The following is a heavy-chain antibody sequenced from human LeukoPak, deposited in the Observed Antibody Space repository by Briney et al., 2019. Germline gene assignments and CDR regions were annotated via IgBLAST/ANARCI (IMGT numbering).Heavy chain of an antibody. D-gene: IGHD6-13*01. J-gene: IGHJ4*02. CDR3: ARGAIAAVDY. Sequence: GGSLRLSCAAAGFTFSDYCMNWVRQAPGKGLEGVAGISGSCISTYYADSVKGRFTISRDNAKNSLYLQMNSLRAEDTAVYYCARGAIAAVDYWGQGTLVTVSS. CDR2: ISGSCIST. V-gene: IGHV3-21*04. CDR1: GFTFSDYC.